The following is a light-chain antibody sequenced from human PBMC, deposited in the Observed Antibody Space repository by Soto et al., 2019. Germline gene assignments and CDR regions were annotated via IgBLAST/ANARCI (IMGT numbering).Light chain of an antibody. CDR1: QSVSSNY. CDR2: GAS. J-gene: IGKJ4*01. CDR3: QQYASSSGLT. Sequence: EIVLTQSPGTLSLSPGERATLSCRASQSVSSNYLAWYQQKPGQAPRLLIYGASSRDTGIPDRFSGSGSGTDFTLTISRLEPEAFAVYYCQQYASSSGLTFGGGTKVEIK. V-gene: IGKV3-20*01.